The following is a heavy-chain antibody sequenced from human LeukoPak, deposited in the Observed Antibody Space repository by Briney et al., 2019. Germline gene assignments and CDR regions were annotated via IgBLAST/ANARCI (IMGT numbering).Heavy chain of an antibody. V-gene: IGHV4-59*08. J-gene: IGHJ4*02. CDR2: IYYSGST. Sequence: SETLSLTCTVSGGSISSYYWSWIRQPPGKGLEWIGYIYYSGSTNYNPSLKSRVTISVDTSKNQFSLKLSSVTAADTAVYYCARGGSYTASLDYWGQGTLVTVSS. D-gene: IGHD5-18*01. CDR1: GGSISSYY. CDR3: ARGGSYTASLDY.